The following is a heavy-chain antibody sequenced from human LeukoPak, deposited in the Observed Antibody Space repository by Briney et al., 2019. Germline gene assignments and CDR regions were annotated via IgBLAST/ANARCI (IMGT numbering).Heavy chain of an antibody. CDR1: GFTFSDYY. Sequence: GRSLRLSCAASGFTFSDYYMSWIRQAPGKGLEWVSYISSSGSTIYYADSVKGRFTISRDNAKNSLYLQMNSLRAEDTAVYYCARERILWFGEFDYWGQGTLVTVSS. J-gene: IGHJ4*02. CDR3: ARERILWFGEFDY. D-gene: IGHD3-10*01. CDR2: ISSSGSTI. V-gene: IGHV3-11*01.